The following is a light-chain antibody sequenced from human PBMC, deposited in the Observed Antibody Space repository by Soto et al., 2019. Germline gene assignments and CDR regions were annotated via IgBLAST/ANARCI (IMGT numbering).Light chain of an antibody. CDR3: SSYGGSYTVV. CDR2: DVA. V-gene: IGLV2-11*01. J-gene: IGLJ2*01. Sequence: QSALTQPRSVAGSPGQSVTISFTGTSIDVGGYHYVSWYQHHPGKAPKLMIYDVARRPSGVPDRFSGSKSGNTASLTISGLQAEDEADYYCSSYGGSYTVVFGGGTKLTVL. CDR1: SIDVGGYHY.